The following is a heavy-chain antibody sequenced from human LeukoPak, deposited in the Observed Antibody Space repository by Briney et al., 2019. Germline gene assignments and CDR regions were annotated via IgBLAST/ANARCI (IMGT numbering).Heavy chain of an antibody. CDR1: GGSISSSGYY. Sequence: PSETLSLTCTVSGGSISSSGYYWGWIRQPPGKGLEWIGPIYYSGSTYYRPSLQSRVTISVDTSKNQLSLKLSSVTAADTAVYYCARHQGFTSMVRGVIDYWGQGTLVTVSS. J-gene: IGHJ4*02. CDR3: ARHQGFTSMVRGVIDY. D-gene: IGHD3-10*01. V-gene: IGHV4-39*01. CDR2: IYYSGST.